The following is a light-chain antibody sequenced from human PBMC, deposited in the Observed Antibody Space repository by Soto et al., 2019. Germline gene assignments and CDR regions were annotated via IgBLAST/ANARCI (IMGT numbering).Light chain of an antibody. CDR1: QSVTSNY. V-gene: IGKV3-20*01. CDR3: QQYGSSPAT. CDR2: GAS. J-gene: IGKJ2*01. Sequence: EVVLTQSPATLSLSPGERATLSCRASQSVTSNYLAWYQQKPGQAPGLLIYGASSRATGIPDRFSGSGSGTDFTLTISRLEPEDFAVYYCQQYGSSPATFGQGTKVDIK.